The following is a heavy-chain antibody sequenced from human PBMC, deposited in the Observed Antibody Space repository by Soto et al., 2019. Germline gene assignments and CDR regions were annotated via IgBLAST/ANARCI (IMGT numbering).Heavy chain of an antibody. CDR3: ATGYSSGWDFDY. V-gene: IGHV1-18*01. J-gene: IGHJ4*02. CDR2: ISAYNGNT. CDR1: GYTFTSYG. Sequence: ASVKVSCKASGYTFTSYGISWVRQAPGQGLERMGWISAYNGNTNYAQKLQGRVTMTTDTSTSTAYMELRSLRSDDTAVYYCATGYSSGWDFDYWGQGTLVTVSS. D-gene: IGHD6-19*01.